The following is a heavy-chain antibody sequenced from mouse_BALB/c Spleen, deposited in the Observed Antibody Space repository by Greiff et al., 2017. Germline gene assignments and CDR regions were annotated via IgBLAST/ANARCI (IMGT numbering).Heavy chain of an antibody. V-gene: IGHV14-3*02. J-gene: IGHJ2*01. CDR3: AREVFITTVVAGDY. CDR2: IDPANGNT. Sequence: EVKLMESGAELVKPGASVKLSCTASGFNIKDTYMHWVKQRPEQGLEWIGRIDPANGNTKYDPKFQGKATITADTSSNTAYLQLSSLTSEDTAVYYCAREVFITTVVAGDYWGQGTTLTVSS. CDR1: GFNIKDTY. D-gene: IGHD1-1*01.